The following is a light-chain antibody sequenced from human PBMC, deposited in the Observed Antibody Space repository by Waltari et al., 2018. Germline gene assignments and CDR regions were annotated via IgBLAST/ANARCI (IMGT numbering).Light chain of an antibody. Sequence: DIQMTQSPSILSASVGDIVTITCRASQRVRDWLAWYQQKPGEVPKLLIYKASMLESGVPPRFSGSGSGTEFTLTISSLQPVDFATYYCQQYQSSSNTFGQGTKLEIK. J-gene: IGKJ2*01. CDR2: KAS. V-gene: IGKV1-5*03. CDR1: QRVRDW. CDR3: QQYQSSSNT.